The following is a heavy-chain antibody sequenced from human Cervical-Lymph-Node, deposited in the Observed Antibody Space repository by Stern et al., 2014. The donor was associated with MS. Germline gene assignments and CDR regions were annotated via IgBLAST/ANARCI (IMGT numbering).Heavy chain of an antibody. CDR3: ARVNSGYNWFDY. V-gene: IGHV4-4*02. Sequence: QLQLQESGPGLVKPSGTLSLTCAVSGDSISNTNWWGWVSQTPGMGLEWIGEIYQRGTNNFTPSLKSRVNMSVEKYQKQLSTEQQSVTAADTAIYYCARVNSGYNWFDYWGQGTLVTVSS. CDR1: GDSISNTNW. J-gene: IGHJ5*01. CDR2: IYQRGTN. D-gene: IGHD5-12*01.